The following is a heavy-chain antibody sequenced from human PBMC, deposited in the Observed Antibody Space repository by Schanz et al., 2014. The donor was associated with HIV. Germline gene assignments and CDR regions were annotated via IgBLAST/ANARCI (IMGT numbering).Heavy chain of an antibody. CDR2: ISESGGRS. J-gene: IGHJ4*02. Sequence: EVQLLDSGGGLVQPGGSLRLSCVASGFTFNNYAMTWVRQAPGKGLEWVSSISESGGRSYYADSVNGRFTISRDNSKNTLYLQMTTLIIDDTAVYYCAKPEYDSRGNSQSHFDYWGQGTLVTVSS. V-gene: IGHV3-23*01. CDR1: GFTFNNYA. D-gene: IGHD3-22*01. CDR3: AKPEYDSRGNSQSHFDY.